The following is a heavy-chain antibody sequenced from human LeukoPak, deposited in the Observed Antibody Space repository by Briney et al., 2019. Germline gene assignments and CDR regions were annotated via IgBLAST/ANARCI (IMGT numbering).Heavy chain of an antibody. Sequence: GGSLRLSCAASGFTFSDYSMSWVRQAPGKGLEWISYIGIDSGNTNYPDSVRGRFTTSGDKAKNSLYLQMNSLGVEDTAVYYCARDYKYAFDNWGQGTLVTVSS. CDR3: ARDYKYAFDN. CDR2: IGIDSGNT. J-gene: IGHJ4*02. D-gene: IGHD5-24*01. CDR1: GFTFSDYS. V-gene: IGHV3-11*06.